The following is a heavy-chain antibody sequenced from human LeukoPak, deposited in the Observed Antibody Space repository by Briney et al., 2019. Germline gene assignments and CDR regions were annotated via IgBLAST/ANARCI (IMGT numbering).Heavy chain of an antibody. Sequence: GGSLRLSCVISGLTFSDCAMSWVGGAPGKGVEWFSTYHGASTYYAASVKGRFTISRDNSKNTLYLQINSLRAEDTTIYYCAKDQAGDGYNSMWGQGTRVTVSS. J-gene: IGHJ4*02. CDR1: GLTFSDCA. D-gene: IGHD5-24*01. V-gene: IGHV3-23*01. CDR2: YHGAST. CDR3: AKDQAGDGYNSM.